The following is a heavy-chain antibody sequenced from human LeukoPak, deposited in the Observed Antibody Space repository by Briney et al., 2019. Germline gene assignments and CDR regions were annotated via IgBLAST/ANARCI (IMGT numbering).Heavy chain of an antibody. V-gene: IGHV3-21*01. CDR2: ISSSSSYI. CDR3: ARDHVPGYYDSSGYSDY. D-gene: IGHD3-22*01. Sequence: PGGSLRLSCAASGFTFSSYSMNWVRQAPGKGLEWVSSISSSSSYIYYADSVKGRFTISRDNAKNSLYLQMNSLRAEDTAVYYCARDHVPGYYDSSGYSDYWGQGTLVTVSS. J-gene: IGHJ4*02. CDR1: GFTFSSYS.